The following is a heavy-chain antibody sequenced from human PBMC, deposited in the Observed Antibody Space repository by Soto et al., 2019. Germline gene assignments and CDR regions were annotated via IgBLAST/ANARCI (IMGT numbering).Heavy chain of an antibody. CDR2: ISYDGSNK. CDR1: GFTFSSYA. CDR3: ARDRGGDGYWYFDL. D-gene: IGHD2-21*02. V-gene: IGHV3-30-3*01. J-gene: IGHJ2*01. Sequence: ESGGGVVQPGRSLRLSCAASGFTFSSYAMHWVRQAPGKGLEWVAVISYDGSNKYYADSVKGRFTISRDNSKNTLYLQMNSLRAEDTAVYYCARDRGGDGYWYFDLWGRGTLVTVSS.